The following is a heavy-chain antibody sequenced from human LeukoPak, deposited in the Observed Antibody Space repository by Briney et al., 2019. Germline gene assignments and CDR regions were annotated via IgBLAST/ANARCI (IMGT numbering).Heavy chain of an antibody. Sequence: SETLSLTCTVSGYSISSGYYWGWIRQPAGKGLEWIGRIYTSGSTNYNPSLKSRVAMSVDTSKNQFSLKLSSVTAADTAVYYCARSSGKRTGYYYYYMDVWGKGTTVTISS. D-gene: IGHD3-10*01. CDR3: ARSSGKRTGYYYYYMDV. CDR1: GYSISSGYY. V-gene: IGHV4-4*07. J-gene: IGHJ6*03. CDR2: IYTSGST.